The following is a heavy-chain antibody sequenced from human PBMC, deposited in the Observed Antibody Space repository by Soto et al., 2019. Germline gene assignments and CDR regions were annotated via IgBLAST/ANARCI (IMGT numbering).Heavy chain of an antibody. CDR1: GYTFTSYD. Sequence: QVQLVQSGAEVKKPGASVKVSCKASGYTFTSYDINWVRQATGQGLEWLGWMNPNSGNTGYAQKFQGRVTMTRNTSIRTAYMELSSLSSEDTAVSYCARRGYAYIWGSYRYQVDYWGQGTLVTVSS. CDR2: MNPNSGNT. D-gene: IGHD3-16*02. V-gene: IGHV1-8*01. J-gene: IGHJ4*02. CDR3: ARRGYAYIWGSYRYQVDY.